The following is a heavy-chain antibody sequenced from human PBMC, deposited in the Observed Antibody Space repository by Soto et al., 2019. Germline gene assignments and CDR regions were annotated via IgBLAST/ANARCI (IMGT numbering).Heavy chain of an antibody. CDR3: ARVERGTATTVVDAFDI. D-gene: IGHD1-1*01. J-gene: IGHJ3*02. CDR2: MSHSGGT. V-gene: IGHV4-34*01. Sequence: SETLSLTCAVYGGFVTSGSYYWSWIRQPPGKGLEWIGEMSHSGGTHFNPSLKSRVTISVDTSKNQFTLKMSSVTAADTALYYCARVERGTATTVVDAFDIWGPGTMVTVS. CDR1: GGFVTSGSYY.